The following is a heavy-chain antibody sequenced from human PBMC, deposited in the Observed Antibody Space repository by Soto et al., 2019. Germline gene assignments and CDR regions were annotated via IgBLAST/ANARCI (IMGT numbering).Heavy chain of an antibody. CDR3: ARRARPDFYYMDV. CDR2: ISSSGVST. CDR1: GFTLSGYA. D-gene: IGHD6-6*01. V-gene: IGHV3-64*01. J-gene: IGHJ6*03. Sequence: GGSLRLSCAASGFTLSGYAMDWVRQAPGKGLEYVSGISSSGVSTYYANSVQGRFTISRDNSKNTVYLQMGSLRPEDMAVYYCARRARPDFYYMDVWGKGTTVTVSS.